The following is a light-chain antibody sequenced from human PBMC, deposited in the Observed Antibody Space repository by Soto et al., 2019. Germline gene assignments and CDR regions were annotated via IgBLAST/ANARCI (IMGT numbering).Light chain of an antibody. CDR3: QQRSTLPGT. CDR1: QSVSNS. J-gene: IGKJ2*01. V-gene: IGKV3-11*01. Sequence: EVVLTQSPATLSLSPGERATLSCRASQSVSNSLAWYQQRPGQAPRLLIYEASKRATGIPASFSGSGSGTDFTLTISNLESEDFAVYYCQQRSTLPGTFGQGTNLEI. CDR2: EAS.